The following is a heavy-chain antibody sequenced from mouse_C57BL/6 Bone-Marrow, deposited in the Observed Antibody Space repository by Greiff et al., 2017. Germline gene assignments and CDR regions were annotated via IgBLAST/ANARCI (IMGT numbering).Heavy chain of an antibody. V-gene: IGHV14-4*01. D-gene: IGHD1-1*01. CDR2: IDPENGDT. Sequence: VQLQQSGAELVRPGASVKLSCTASGFNIKDDYMHWVKQRPEQGLEWIGWIDPENGDTEYASKFQGKATITADTSSNTAYLELSSRTSEDTAVYFYTTPTVVSHGWYFDVWGTGTTVTVSS. J-gene: IGHJ1*03. CDR1: GFNIKDDY. CDR3: TTPTVVSHGWYFDV.